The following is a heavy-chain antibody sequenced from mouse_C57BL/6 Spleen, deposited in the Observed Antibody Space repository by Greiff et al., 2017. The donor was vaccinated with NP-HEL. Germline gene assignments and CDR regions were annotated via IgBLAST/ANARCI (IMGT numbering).Heavy chain of an antibody. CDR1: GYTFTSYW. CDR2: IDPSDSET. D-gene: IGHD2-4*01. Sequence: VQLQQSGAELVRPGSSVKLSCKASGYTFTSYWMHWVKQRPIQGLEWIGNIDPSDSETHYNQKFKDKATLTVDKSSSTAYMQLSSLTSEDSAVYYCAREGLYDYDRGFAYWGQGTLVTVSA. V-gene: IGHV1-52*01. CDR3: AREGLYDYDRGFAY. J-gene: IGHJ3*01.